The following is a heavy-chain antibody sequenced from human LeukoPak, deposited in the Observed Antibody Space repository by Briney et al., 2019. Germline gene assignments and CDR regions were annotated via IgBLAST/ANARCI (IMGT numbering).Heavy chain of an antibody. V-gene: IGHV4-34*01. Sequence: SETVSLTCGVYGGTLSGYYWSWILQPPGKGLEWIGEINHSGSTNYNPSLKSRVTISVDTSKNQFSLKLSSVTAADTAVYYCARPRGYSSSSREFRYYYYGMDVWGQGTTVTVSS. J-gene: IGHJ6*02. D-gene: IGHD6-6*01. CDR1: GGTLSGYY. CDR2: INHSGST. CDR3: ARPRGYSSSSREFRYYYYGMDV.